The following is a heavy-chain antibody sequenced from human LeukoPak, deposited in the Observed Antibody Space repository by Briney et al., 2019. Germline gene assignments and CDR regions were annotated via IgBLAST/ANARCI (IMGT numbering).Heavy chain of an antibody. Sequence: GGSLRLSCAVSGITLSNYGMSWVRQAPGKGLEWVAGLSGSGGGTNYADSVQGRFTISRDNPKNTLYLQMNSLRAEDTAVYYCARARGSYYINYWGQGTLVTVSS. D-gene: IGHD1-26*01. CDR2: LSGSGGGT. CDR1: GITLSNYG. J-gene: IGHJ4*02. V-gene: IGHV3-23*01. CDR3: ARARGSYYINY.